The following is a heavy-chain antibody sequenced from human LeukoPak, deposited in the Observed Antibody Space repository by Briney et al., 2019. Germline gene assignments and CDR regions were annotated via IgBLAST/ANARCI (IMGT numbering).Heavy chain of an antibody. J-gene: IGHJ4*02. Sequence: SETLSLTCTVSGGSVSGYYWSWIRQPPGRGLEWIAYISDSGSTNYNTSLKSRVIISVDTSKNQFSLNLKSVTAADTAVYYCARTSYYYGSVSGQSYYFDYWGQGTVVTVSS. CDR3: ARTSYYYGSVSGQSYYFDY. D-gene: IGHD3-10*01. V-gene: IGHV4-59*02. CDR1: GGSVSGYY. CDR2: ISDSGST.